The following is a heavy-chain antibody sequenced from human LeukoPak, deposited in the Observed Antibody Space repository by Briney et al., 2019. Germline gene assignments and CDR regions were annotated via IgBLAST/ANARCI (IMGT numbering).Heavy chain of an antibody. CDR3: ARHYYDRSGSYSFDY. D-gene: IGHD3-22*01. Sequence: PSETLSLTCTVSGGSITSYYWSWIRQPPGKGLEWMGYIYSSGSTNYNPSLKSRVTISVDTSRNQFSLKPSSVTAADTAVYFCARHYYDRSGSYSFDYWGQGALVTVSS. J-gene: IGHJ4*02. CDR2: IYSSGST. V-gene: IGHV4-59*08. CDR1: GGSITSYY.